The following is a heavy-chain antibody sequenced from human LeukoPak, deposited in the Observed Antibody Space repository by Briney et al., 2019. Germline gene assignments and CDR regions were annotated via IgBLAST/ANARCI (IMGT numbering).Heavy chain of an antibody. V-gene: IGHV4-59*01. D-gene: IGHD1-26*01. J-gene: IGHJ5*02. CDR3: ARRWGGWFDP. CDR2: IYYSGCT. CDR1: GASIRSYY. Sequence: SETLSLTCTVAGASIRSYYWTWIRQPPGKGLEWIGYIYYSGCTTYNPSLKRRVTMSVDTSKHQFSLKLTSVTAADTAVYYCARRWGGWFDPWGQGAPVTVS.